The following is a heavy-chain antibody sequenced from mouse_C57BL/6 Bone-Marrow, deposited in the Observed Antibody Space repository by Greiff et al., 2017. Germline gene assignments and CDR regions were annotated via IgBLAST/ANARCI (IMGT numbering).Heavy chain of an antibody. Sequence: EVKVVESEGGLVQPGSSMKLSCTASGFTFSDYYMAWVRQVPEKGLEWVANINYDGSSTYYLDPLKSRFIISRDNAKNILYLQMSSLKSEDTATYYCARLYYYGSRGYAMDYWGQGTSVTVSS. V-gene: IGHV5-16*01. CDR2: INYDGSST. D-gene: IGHD1-1*01. CDR3: ARLYYYGSRGYAMDY. CDR1: GFTFSDYY. J-gene: IGHJ4*01.